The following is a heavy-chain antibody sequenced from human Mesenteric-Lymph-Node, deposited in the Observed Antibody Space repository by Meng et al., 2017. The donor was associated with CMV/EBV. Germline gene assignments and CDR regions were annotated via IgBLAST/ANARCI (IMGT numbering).Heavy chain of an antibody. CDR1: CGFISGTTYY. CDR2: VYYSGST. V-gene: IGHV4-39*01. Sequence: CTGSCGFISGTTYYWAGIRQPPGKGLEWIGSVYYSGSTVYGPSLKSRVTISVDTSRNQFSLRLDSVTAADTAIYYCARNITAGYFDYWGPGTLVTVSS. CDR3: ARNITAGYFDY. D-gene: IGHD2/OR15-2a*01. J-gene: IGHJ4*02.